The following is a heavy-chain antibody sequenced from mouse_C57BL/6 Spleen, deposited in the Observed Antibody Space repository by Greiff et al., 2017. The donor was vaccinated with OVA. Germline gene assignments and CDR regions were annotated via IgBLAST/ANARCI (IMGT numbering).Heavy chain of an antibody. CDR1: GFNIKDYY. CDR2: IDPEDGDT. V-gene: IGHV14-1*01. CDR3: TTGGYDYDGFAY. D-gene: IGHD2-4*01. J-gene: IGHJ3*01. Sequence: EVQLQQSGAELVRPGASVKLSCTASGFNIKDYYMHWVKQRPEQGLEWIGRIDPEDGDTEYAPKFQGKATMTADTSSNTAYLQLSSLTSEDTAVYYCTTGGYDYDGFAYWGQGTLVTVSA.